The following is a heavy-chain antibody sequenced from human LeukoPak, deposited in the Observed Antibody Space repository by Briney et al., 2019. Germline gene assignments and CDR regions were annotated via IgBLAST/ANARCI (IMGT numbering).Heavy chain of an antibody. CDR1: GFTFSSYS. CDR3: ARGSTRGGKRESD. V-gene: IGHV3-21*01. Sequence: TGGSLRLSCAASGFTFSSYSMNWVRQAPGKGLEWVSSISSSSSYIYYADSVKGRFTISRDNAKNSLYLQMNSLRAEDTAVYYCARGSTRGGKRESDWGQGTLVTVSS. D-gene: IGHD3-10*01. J-gene: IGHJ4*02. CDR2: ISSSSSYI.